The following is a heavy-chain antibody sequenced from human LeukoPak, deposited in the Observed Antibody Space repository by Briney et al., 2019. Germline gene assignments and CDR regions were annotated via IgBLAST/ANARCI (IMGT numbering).Heavy chain of an antibody. V-gene: IGHV1-46*01. J-gene: IGHJ6*03. D-gene: IGHD1-26*01. CDR1: GYTFTSYY. Sequence: ASVKVSCKASGYTFTSYYMHWVRQAPGQGLEWMGIINPSGGSTSYAQKFQGRVTMTRDMSTSTVYMELSSLRSEDTAVYYCARGGGGSYGYYGYYYYYMDVWGKGTTVTVSS. CDR3: ARGGGGSYGYYGYYYYYMDV. CDR2: INPSGGST.